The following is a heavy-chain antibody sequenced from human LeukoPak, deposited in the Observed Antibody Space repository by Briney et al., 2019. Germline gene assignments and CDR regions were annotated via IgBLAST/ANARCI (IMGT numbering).Heavy chain of an antibody. V-gene: IGHV4-30-2*01. Sequence: SETLSLTCAVSGGSISSGGYSWSWIRQPPGKGLEWIGYIYHSGTTYYNPSLQSRVTMSVDTSKNQFSLKLSSVTAVDTAVYYCARKENVYYYFDYWGQGTLVTVSS. CDR3: ARKENVYYYFDY. J-gene: IGHJ4*02. CDR2: IYHSGTT. D-gene: IGHD3-10*01. CDR1: GGSISSGGYS.